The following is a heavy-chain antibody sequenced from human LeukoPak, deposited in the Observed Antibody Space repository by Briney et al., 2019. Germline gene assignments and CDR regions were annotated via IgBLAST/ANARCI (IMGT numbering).Heavy chain of an antibody. CDR1: GHSFTSYY. Sequence: ASVKGSCKASGHSFTSYYMHWARQAPGHGLEWMWMINPSGGGTSYAQKFQGKVTLTRDTSTTTVYMELSSLRTEDTAVYYCARDIPYEVTFGGVTVMGSFVLDYWGQGTLVTVSS. J-gene: IGHJ4*02. V-gene: IGHV1-46*01. CDR3: ARDIPYEVTFGGVTVMGSFVLDY. D-gene: IGHD3-16*02. CDR2: INPSGGGT.